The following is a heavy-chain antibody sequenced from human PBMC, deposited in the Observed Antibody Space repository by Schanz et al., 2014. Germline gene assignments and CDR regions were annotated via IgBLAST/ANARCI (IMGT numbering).Heavy chain of an antibody. J-gene: IGHJ6*02. D-gene: IGHD3-9*01. CDR3: ARARFTGYYMDV. Sequence: QVQLQESGPGLVKPSETLSLTCTVFGGSIRGYYWGWIRQPPGKGLEWIGYIYYSGSTNYNPSLESRVTMSVDTSKNQFSLKLSSVTAADTAVYYCARARFTGYYMDVWGQGTAVTVSS. V-gene: IGHV4-59*01. CDR2: IYYSGST. CDR1: GGSIRGYY.